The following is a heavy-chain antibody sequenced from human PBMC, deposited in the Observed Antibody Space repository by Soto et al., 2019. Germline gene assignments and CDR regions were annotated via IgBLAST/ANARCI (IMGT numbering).Heavy chain of an antibody. Sequence: GESLKISCKGSGYSFTSYWIGWVRQMPGKGLEWMGIIYPGDSDTRYSPSFQGQVTISADKSFSTAYLQWSSLKASDTAMYYCARRIRKGYCSGGSCYEGVGNYYYYMDVWGKGTTVTVSS. CDR1: GYSFTSYW. CDR3: ARRIRKGYCSGGSCYEGVGNYYYYMDV. J-gene: IGHJ6*03. V-gene: IGHV5-51*01. CDR2: IYPGDSDT. D-gene: IGHD2-15*01.